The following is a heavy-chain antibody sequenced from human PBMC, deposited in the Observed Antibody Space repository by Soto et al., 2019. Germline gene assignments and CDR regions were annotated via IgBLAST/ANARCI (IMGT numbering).Heavy chain of an antibody. D-gene: IGHD4-17*01. J-gene: IGHJ4*02. CDR1: GFTFTSSA. Sequence: ASVKVSCKASGFTFTSSAVQWVRQARGQRLEWIGWIVVGSGNPNYAQKFQERVTITRDMSTSTAYMELSSLRSEDTAVYYCAADPIDYGDYHFPYWGQGTLVTVSS. CDR3: AADPIDYGDYHFPY. CDR2: IVVGSGNP. V-gene: IGHV1-58*01.